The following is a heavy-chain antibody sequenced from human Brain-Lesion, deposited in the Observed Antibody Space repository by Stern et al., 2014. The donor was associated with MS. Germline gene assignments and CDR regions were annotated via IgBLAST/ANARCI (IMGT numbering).Heavy chain of an antibody. J-gene: IGHJ6*02. CDR1: GYIFTGYY. CDR3: ARDQRGITIFGVVTDYYYLGMDV. V-gene: IGHV1-2*02. D-gene: IGHD3-3*01. CDR2: INPNTGGT. Sequence: VQLVESGAEVKKPGASVKVSCKTSGYIFTGYYIHWVRQAPGQGLEWMAWINPNTGGTKHAQKFQGRGTMSRDTAISTAYGELSSLTSDDTAVYYCARDQRGITIFGVVTDYYYLGMDVWGQGTTVTVSS.